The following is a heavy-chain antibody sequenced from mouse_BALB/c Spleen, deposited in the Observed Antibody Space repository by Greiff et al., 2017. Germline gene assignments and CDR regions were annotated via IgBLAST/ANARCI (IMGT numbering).Heavy chain of an antibody. Sequence: VQLQQSGAELVKPGASVKLSCKASGYTFTSYYMYWVKQRPGQGLEWIGEINPSNGGTNFNEKFKSKATLTVDKSSSTAYMQLSSLTSEDSAVYYCTRCGVAYYYAMDYWGQGTSVTVSS. CDR1: GYTFTSYY. J-gene: IGHJ4*01. CDR3: TRCGVAYYYAMDY. CDR2: INPSNGGT. D-gene: IGHD1-1*01. V-gene: IGHV1S81*02.